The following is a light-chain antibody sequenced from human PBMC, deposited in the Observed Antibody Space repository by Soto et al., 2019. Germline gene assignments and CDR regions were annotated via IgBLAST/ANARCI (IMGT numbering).Light chain of an antibody. V-gene: IGKV1-5*01. J-gene: IGKJ1*01. CDR3: QQYNSYLST. Sequence: DIQMTQSPSTLSASAGDRVTITCRASQSISSWLAWYQQKPGKAPKLLIYDASSLESGVPSRFSGSGSGTEFTLTISSLQPDYFATYYCQQYNSYLSTFGQGTKVDIK. CDR1: QSISSW. CDR2: DAS.